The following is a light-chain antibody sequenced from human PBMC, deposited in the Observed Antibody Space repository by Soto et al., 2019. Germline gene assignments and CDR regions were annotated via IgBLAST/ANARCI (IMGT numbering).Light chain of an antibody. CDR2: AAS. J-gene: IGKJ2*01. CDR1: QSISSY. V-gene: IGKV1-39*01. CDR3: QQSYSTPRYI. Sequence: DIQMTQSPSSLSASVGDRVTITCRASQSISSYLNWYQQKPGKAPKRLIYAASSLQSGVPSRFGGSGSGTDFTLSNSSLQPEDFATYYCQQSYSTPRYIFGQRTKLQIK.